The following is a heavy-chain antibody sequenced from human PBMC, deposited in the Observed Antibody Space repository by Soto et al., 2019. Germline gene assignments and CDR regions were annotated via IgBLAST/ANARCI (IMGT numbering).Heavy chain of an antibody. CDR3: ARDMGEYRSSSWYFDL. CDR2: ISSSGSTI. J-gene: IGHJ2*01. D-gene: IGHD6-6*01. Sequence: PGGSLRLSCSASGFTFSSYEMRWVRQARVKGLEWVSYISSSGSTIYYADSVKGRFTISRDNAKNSLYLQMNSLRAEDTAVYYCARDMGEYRSSSWYFDLWGRGTLVTVPS. CDR1: GFTFSSYE. V-gene: IGHV3-48*03.